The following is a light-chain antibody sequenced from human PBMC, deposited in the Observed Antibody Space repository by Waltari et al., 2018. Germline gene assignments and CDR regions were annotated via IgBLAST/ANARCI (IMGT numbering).Light chain of an antibody. CDR3: QKYGTRPAT. V-gene: IGKV3-20*01. Sequence: EIVLTQSPASLSLSPGARATLSCRASQSVGRTLACYQQRPGQAPRLLIYDASSRATGIPYRFSGSGSGTDFSLTISRLEPEDFAVYYCQKYGTRPATFGQGTKVEVK. CDR1: QSVGRT. CDR2: DAS. J-gene: IGKJ1*01.